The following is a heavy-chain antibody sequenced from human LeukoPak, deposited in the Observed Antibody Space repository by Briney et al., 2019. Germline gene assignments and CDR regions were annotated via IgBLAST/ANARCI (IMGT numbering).Heavy chain of an antibody. Sequence: GGSLRLSCAASGFTFSSYAMSWVRQAPGKGLEWVSAISGSGGSTYYADSVKGRFTIPRDNSKNTLYLQMNSLRAEDTAVYYCARGKWVTMIVVVSAPSIDYWGQGTLVTVSS. CDR3: ARGKWVTMIVVVSAPSIDY. V-gene: IGHV3-23*01. D-gene: IGHD3-22*01. J-gene: IGHJ4*02. CDR1: GFTFSSYA. CDR2: ISGSGGST.